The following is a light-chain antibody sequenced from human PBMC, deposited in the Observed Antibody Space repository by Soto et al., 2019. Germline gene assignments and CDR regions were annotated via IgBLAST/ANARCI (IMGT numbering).Light chain of an antibody. CDR1: QSVSRSY. CDR2: GTS. J-gene: IGKJ1*01. CDR3: QQYGSSSWT. Sequence: EVVLTQSPGTLSLSPGEIATLSCRASQSVSRSYLAWYQQKPGQAPRLLIYGTSSRATGIPDRFSGSGSGTDFTLTISRLEPEDFAVYYCQQYGSSSWTFGQGTKVEIK. V-gene: IGKV3-20*01.